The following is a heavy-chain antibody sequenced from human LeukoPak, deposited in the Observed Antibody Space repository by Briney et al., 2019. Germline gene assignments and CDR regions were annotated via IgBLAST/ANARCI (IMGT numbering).Heavy chain of an antibody. CDR3: ARDPPGIAAAGSDY. CDR2: ISAYNGNT. CDR1: GYTFTSYG. Sequence: ASVKVSCKASGYTFTSYGISWVRQAPGQGLKWMGWISAYNGNTNYAQKLQGRVTMTTDTSTSTAYMELRSLRSDDTAVYYCARDPPGIAAAGSDYWGQGTLVTVSS. D-gene: IGHD6-13*01. V-gene: IGHV1-18*01. J-gene: IGHJ4*02.